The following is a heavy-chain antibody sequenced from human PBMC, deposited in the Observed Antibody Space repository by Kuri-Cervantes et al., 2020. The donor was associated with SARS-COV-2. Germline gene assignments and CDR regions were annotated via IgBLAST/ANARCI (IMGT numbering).Heavy chain of an antibody. V-gene: IGHV3-11*04. J-gene: IGHJ6*03. CDR1: GFTFSDYY. Sequence: GGSLRLSCAASGFTFSDYYMSWIRQAPGKGLEWVSYISSSGSTIYYADSVKGRFTISRDNAKNSLYLQMNSLRAEDTAVYYCARAKGRFLEWLYSAGYMDVWGKGTTVTVSS. CDR3: ARAKGRFLEWLYSAGYMDV. CDR2: ISSSGSTI. D-gene: IGHD3-3*01.